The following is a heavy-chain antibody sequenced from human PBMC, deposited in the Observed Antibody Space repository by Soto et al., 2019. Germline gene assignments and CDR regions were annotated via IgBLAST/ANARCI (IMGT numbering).Heavy chain of an antibody. D-gene: IGHD2-15*01. CDR2: ISGLGGDT. J-gene: IGHJ4*02. V-gene: IGHV3-23*01. CDR3: AKSKSSYLHYFDY. CDR1: GFSFGSYA. Sequence: PGGSLRLSCGASGFSFGSYAMSWVRQAPGKGLEWASSISGLGGDTYYADSVRGRFTITRDNSKNTLYLHMNTLSAEDTALYYCAKSKSSYLHYFDYWGQGTPVTVSS.